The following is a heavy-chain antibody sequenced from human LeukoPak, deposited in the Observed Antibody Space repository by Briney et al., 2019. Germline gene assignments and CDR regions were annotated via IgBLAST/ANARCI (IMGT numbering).Heavy chain of an antibody. CDR2: IYHSGST. J-gene: IGHJ4*02. Sequence: NTSETLSLTCAVSGGSISSSNWWSWVRQPPGKGLEWIGEIYHSGSTNYNPSLKSRVTISVDKSKNQFSLKPSSVTAADTAVYYCARASPVAPFFDYWGQGTLVTVSS. D-gene: IGHD4-23*01. V-gene: IGHV4-4*02. CDR1: GGSISSSNW. CDR3: ARASPVAPFFDY.